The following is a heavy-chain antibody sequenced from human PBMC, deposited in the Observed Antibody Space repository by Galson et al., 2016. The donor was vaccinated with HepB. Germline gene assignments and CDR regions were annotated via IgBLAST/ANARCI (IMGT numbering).Heavy chain of an antibody. D-gene: IGHD3-16*01. J-gene: IGHJ4*02. Sequence: SLRLSCAASGFDFGHYWMSWARQAPGEGLEWVANINPNGGDTYYVASVRGRLVISRDNAKNVLVLQMTTLRGEDTALYYCARWGVTAGLDNWGQGTLVTVSS. CDR1: GFDFGHYW. V-gene: IGHV3-7*03. CDR3: ARWGVTAGLDN. CDR2: INPNGGDT.